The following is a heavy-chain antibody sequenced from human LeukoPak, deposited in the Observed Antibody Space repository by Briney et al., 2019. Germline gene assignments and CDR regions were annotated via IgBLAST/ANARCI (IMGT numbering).Heavy chain of an antibody. Sequence: GGSLRLSCAASGFTFSSYSMNWVRQAPGKGLEWVSYISSGSITIYYADSVKGRFTISRVNAKNSLYLQMNSLRDEDTAVYYCARDSHFQTSSGYSFDYWGQGTLVTVSS. V-gene: IGHV3-48*02. CDR3: ARDSHFQTSSGYSFDY. D-gene: IGHD3-22*01. CDR2: ISSGSITI. CDR1: GFTFSSYS. J-gene: IGHJ4*02.